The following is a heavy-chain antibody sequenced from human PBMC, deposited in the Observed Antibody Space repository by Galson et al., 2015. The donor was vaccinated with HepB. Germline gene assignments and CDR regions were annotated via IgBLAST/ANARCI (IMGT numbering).Heavy chain of an antibody. V-gene: IGHV1-3*01. CDR1: GYTFTSYA. CDR2: IIAVNGIT. D-gene: IGHD3-3*01. J-gene: IGHJ5*02. CDR3: ARVEEDYSWVDP. Sequence: SVKVSCKASGYTFTSYAIHWVRQAPGQRLEWMGWIIAVNGITKYSQKFQGRVTITRDTSASTAYMELSSLRSEDTAVYYCARVEEDYSWVDPWDQGTLVTVAS.